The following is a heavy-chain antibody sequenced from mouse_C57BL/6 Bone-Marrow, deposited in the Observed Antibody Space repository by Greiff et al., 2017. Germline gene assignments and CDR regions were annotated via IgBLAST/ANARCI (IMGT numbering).Heavy chain of an antibody. CDR3: ARHGTAQATNFDY. CDR2: INSDGGST. Sequence: EVMLVESGGGLVQPGESLKLSCESNEYEFPSHDMSWVRKTPEKRLELVAAINSDGGSTYYPDTMERRVIISRDNTKTTLYLQMSSLRSEDTALYYCARHGTAQATNFDYWGQGTTLTVSS. CDR1: EYEFPSHD. V-gene: IGHV5-2*03. D-gene: IGHD3-2*02. J-gene: IGHJ2*01.